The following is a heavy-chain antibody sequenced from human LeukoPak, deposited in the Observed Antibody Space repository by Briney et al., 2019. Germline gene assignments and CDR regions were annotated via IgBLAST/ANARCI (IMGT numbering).Heavy chain of an antibody. CDR3: ARESVRYIVVVTADPDAFDI. V-gene: IGHV3-21*01. Sequence: PGGSLRLSCAASGFTFSSYSMNWVRQAPGKGLEWVSSISSSSSYIYYADSVKGRFTISRDNAKNSLYLQMNSLRAEDTAVYYCARESVRYIVVVTADPDAFDIWGQGTMVTVSS. CDR2: ISSSSSYI. D-gene: IGHD2-21*02. J-gene: IGHJ3*02. CDR1: GFTFSSYS.